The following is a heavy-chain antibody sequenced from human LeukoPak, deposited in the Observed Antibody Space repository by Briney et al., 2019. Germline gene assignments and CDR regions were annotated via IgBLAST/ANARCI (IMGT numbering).Heavy chain of an antibody. V-gene: IGHV3-23*01. J-gene: IGHJ4*02. CDR3: AKYRGGARFDY. D-gene: IGHD2-21*01. Sequence: GGSLRLSCATSGFTFSSYSMNWVRQAPGKGLEWVSAISGSGGSTYYADSVKGRFTIPRDNSKNTLYLQMNSLRAEDTAVYYCAKYRGGARFDYWGQGTLVTVSS. CDR2: ISGSGGST. CDR1: GFTFSSYS.